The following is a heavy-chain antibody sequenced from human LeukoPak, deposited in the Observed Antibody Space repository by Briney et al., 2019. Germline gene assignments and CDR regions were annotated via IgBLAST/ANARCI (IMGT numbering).Heavy chain of an antibody. CDR3: ARDGSSSGPPYYFDY. J-gene: IGHJ4*02. CDR1: GGSISSGDYY. D-gene: IGHD6-6*01. Sequence: SQTLSLTCTVSGGSISSGDYYWSWIRQPPGKGLEWIGYIYYSGSTYYNPSLKSRVTISVDTSKNQFSLKLSSVTAADTAVYYCARDGSSSGPPYYFDYWGQGTLVTVSS. V-gene: IGHV4-30-4*08. CDR2: IYYSGST.